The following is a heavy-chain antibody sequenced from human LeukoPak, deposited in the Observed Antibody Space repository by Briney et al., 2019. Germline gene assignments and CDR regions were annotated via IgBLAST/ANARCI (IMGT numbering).Heavy chain of an antibody. CDR1: GYIFSDYY. Sequence: ASVKVSCKASGYIFSDYYLHWVRQAPGQGLEWMGWMNPNSGGTNYAQKFQGRITMTGDTSTAYLELSRLRSDDTAVYYCARDLGSTVIVGGDAFDLWGQGTMVTLSS. CDR3: ARDLGSTVIVGGDAFDL. J-gene: IGHJ3*01. CDR2: MNPNSGGT. D-gene: IGHD2/OR15-2a*01. V-gene: IGHV1-2*02.